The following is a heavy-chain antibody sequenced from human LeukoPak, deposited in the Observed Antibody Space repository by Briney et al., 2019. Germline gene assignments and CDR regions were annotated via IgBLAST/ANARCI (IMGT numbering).Heavy chain of an antibody. CDR1: GFTFSAFW. D-gene: IGHD4-17*01. Sequence: GGSLRLSCAASGFTFSAFWMSWVRQGPGKGLEWVASIKPDGSDSHHVDSVMGRFTISRDNAKNLLYLQMNSLSAGDTAVYYCARLFGGVTTFDYWGQGALVTVSS. CDR2: IKPDGSDS. J-gene: IGHJ4*02. V-gene: IGHV3-7*01. CDR3: ARLFGGVTTFDY.